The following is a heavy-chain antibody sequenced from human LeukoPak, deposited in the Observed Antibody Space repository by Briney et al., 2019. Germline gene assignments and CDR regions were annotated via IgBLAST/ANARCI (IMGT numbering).Heavy chain of an antibody. CDR1: DGSISSYY. J-gene: IGHJ4*02. V-gene: IGHV4-59*01. CDR2: IYYSGST. CDR3: ARDQGSLTRSWYTGY. Sequence: SETLSLTCTVSDGSISSYYWSWIRQPPGKGLEWIGYIYYSGSTNYNPSLKSRVTISVDTSKNQFSLKLSSVTAADTAVYFCARDQGSLTRSWYTGYWGQGTQVTVSS. D-gene: IGHD6-13*01.